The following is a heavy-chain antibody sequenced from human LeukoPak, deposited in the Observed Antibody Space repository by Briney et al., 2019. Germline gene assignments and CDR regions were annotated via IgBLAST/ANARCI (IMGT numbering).Heavy chain of an antibody. CDR2: IYYSGST. D-gene: IGHD5-18*01. V-gene: IGHV4-59*08. CDR1: GGSISSYY. Sequence: SETLSLTCTVSGGSISSYYWSWIRQPPGKGLEWIGYIYYSGSTNYNPSLKSRVTISVDTSKNQFSLKLSSVTAADTAVYYCARQVDTAMEEGLFDYWGQGTLVIVSS. CDR3: ARQVDTAMEEGLFDY. J-gene: IGHJ4*02.